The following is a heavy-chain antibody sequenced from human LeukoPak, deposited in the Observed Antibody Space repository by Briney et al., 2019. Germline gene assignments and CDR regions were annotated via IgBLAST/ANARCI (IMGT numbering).Heavy chain of an antibody. D-gene: IGHD2-15*01. CDR1: GFTFSSYG. CDR3: AKERGYCSGGSCYDSLDY. J-gene: IGHJ4*02. Sequence: GGSLRLSCAASGFTFSSYGMHWVRQAPGKGLEWVAVISYDGSNKYYADSVEGRFTISRDNSKNTLYLQMNSLRAEDTAVYYCAKERGYCSGGSCYDSLDYWGQGTLVTVSS. CDR2: ISYDGSNK. V-gene: IGHV3-30*18.